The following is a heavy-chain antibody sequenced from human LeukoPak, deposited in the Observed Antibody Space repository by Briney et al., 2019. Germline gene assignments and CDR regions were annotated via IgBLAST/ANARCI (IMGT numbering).Heavy chain of an antibody. Sequence: ASVKVSCKASGYTFTGYYMHWVRQAPGQGLEWMGWMNPNSGNTGYAQKFQGRVTMTRDTSISTAYMELNTLRSEDTAVYYCASSGSSTWHYFDYWGQGTLVTVSS. CDR1: GYTFTGYY. V-gene: IGHV1-8*02. CDR3: ASSGSSTWHYFDY. D-gene: IGHD6-13*01. CDR2: MNPNSGNT. J-gene: IGHJ4*02.